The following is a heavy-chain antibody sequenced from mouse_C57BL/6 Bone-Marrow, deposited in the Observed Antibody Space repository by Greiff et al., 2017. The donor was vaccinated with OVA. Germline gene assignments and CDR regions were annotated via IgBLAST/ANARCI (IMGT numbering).Heavy chain of an antibody. V-gene: IGHV1-19*01. CDR1: GYTFTDYY. CDR3: ARGAFYFFDY. J-gene: IGHJ2*01. CDR2: INPYNGGT. Sequence: VQLKESGPVLVKPGASVKMSCKASGYTFTDYYMNWVKQSHGKSLEWIGVINPYNGGTSYNQKFKGKATLTVDKSSSTAYMELNSLTSEDSAVYYCARGAFYFFDYWGQGTTLTVSS.